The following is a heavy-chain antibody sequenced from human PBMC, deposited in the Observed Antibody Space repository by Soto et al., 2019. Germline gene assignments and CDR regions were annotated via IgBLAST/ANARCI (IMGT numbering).Heavy chain of an antibody. CDR3: ARDPTLGYCSSTSCYVY. J-gene: IGHJ4*02. V-gene: IGHV3-21*01. D-gene: IGHD2-2*01. Sequence: EVQLVESGGGLVKPGGSLRLSCAASGFTFSSYSMNWVRQAPGKGLEWVSSISSSSSYIYYADSVKGRFTISRDNAKNSLYLQMNSLRAEDTAVYYCARDPTLGYCSSTSCYVYWGQGTLVTVSS. CDR1: GFTFSSYS. CDR2: ISSSSSYI.